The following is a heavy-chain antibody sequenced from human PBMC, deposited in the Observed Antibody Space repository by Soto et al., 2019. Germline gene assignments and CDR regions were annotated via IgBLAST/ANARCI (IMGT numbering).Heavy chain of an antibody. CDR2: FNPSGTST. CDR1: GYTFTNYY. D-gene: IGHD5-18*01. CDR3: ARALPRSSGYSYGALDY. Sequence: QVQLVQSGAEVKKPGASVKVSCKASGYTFTNYYMHWVRQAPGQGLEWMGIFNPSGTSTTYAQKFQGRVTMTRDTSTSTVYMEWNSLRSDDTAVYYCARALPRSSGYSYGALDYWGQGTLVTVSS. V-gene: IGHV1-46*01. J-gene: IGHJ4*02.